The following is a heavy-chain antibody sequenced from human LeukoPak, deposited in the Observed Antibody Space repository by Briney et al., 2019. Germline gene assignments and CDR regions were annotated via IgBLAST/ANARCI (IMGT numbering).Heavy chain of an antibody. Sequence: AAMRVSCKASLYTFTSYGISSVRQAPGQRLEWVGWISAYNGNTNYAQKLQGRVTMTTDTSTSTAYMELRSLRSDDTVVYYCGRAVDSSGYSPFDYWGQGTLVTVSS. V-gene: IGHV1-18*01. CDR3: GRAVDSSGYSPFDY. CDR1: LYTFTSYG. CDR2: ISAYNGNT. D-gene: IGHD3-22*01. J-gene: IGHJ4*02.